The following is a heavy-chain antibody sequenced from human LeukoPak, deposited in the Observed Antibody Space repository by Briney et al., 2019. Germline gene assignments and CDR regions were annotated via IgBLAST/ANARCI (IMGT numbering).Heavy chain of an antibody. CDR2: ISGSGGST. CDR1: GFTFSSYG. D-gene: IGHD3-22*01. Sequence: PGGTLRLSCAASGFTFSSYGMSWVRQAPGKGLEWVSAISGSGGSTYYADSVKGRFTISRDNSKNTLYLQMNSLRAEDTAVYYCAKRRDYYDSSGTPFFDYWGQGTLVTVSS. CDR3: AKRRDYYDSSGTPFFDY. V-gene: IGHV3-23*01. J-gene: IGHJ4*02.